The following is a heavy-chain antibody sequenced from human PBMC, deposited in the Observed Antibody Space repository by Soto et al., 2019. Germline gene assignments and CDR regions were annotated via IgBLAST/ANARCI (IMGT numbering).Heavy chain of an antibody. D-gene: IGHD1-26*01. V-gene: IGHV4-39*01. Sequence: SETLSLTCTVSGGSISSSSYYWGWIRQPPGKGLEWIGSIYYSGSTYYNTSLKSRVNISVDTSKNQFSLKLSSVTAAVTAVYYCARQSYEAAVNYYYGMDVWGQGTTVT. CDR2: IYYSGST. J-gene: IGHJ6*02. CDR1: GGSISSSSYY. CDR3: ARQSYEAAVNYYYGMDV.